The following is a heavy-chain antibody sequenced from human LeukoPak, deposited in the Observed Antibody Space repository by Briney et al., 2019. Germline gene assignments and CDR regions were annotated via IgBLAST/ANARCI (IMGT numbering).Heavy chain of an antibody. CDR2: ISGSGAFT. CDR1: GFTFSSHA. Sequence: GGSLRLSCAASGFTFSSHAMSWVRQAPGKGLEWVSTISGSGAFTYYADSVKGRFTISRDNSKNTLCLQMNSLRADDTAVYYCAKGGRLSKDCFDYWGQGSLVTVSS. CDR3: AKGGRLSKDCFDY. D-gene: IGHD3/OR15-3a*01. V-gene: IGHV3-23*01. J-gene: IGHJ4*02.